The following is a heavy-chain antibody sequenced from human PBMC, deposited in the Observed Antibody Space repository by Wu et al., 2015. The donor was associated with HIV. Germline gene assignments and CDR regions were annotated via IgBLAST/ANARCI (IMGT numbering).Heavy chain of an antibody. J-gene: IGHJ6*02. V-gene: IGHV1-8*02. CDR1: GYAFSTYY. D-gene: IGHD3-10*01. CDR2: INPNSGKG. Sequence: QVQLVQSGAEMKKPGASVNISCKASGYAFSTYYIHRVRQAPGQGLEWMGWINPNSGKGYYAQRFQGRVTMSRNISTTTAHMELSSLTSEDTAVYYCGRRGSWGDRTTIIRGGVDVWGQGTTVSVSS. CDR3: GRRGSWGDRTTIIRGGVDV.